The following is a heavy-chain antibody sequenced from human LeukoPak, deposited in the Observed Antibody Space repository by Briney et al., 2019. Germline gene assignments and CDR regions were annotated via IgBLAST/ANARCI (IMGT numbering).Heavy chain of an antibody. CDR2: IYHNGIT. CDR3: ARDPHCGGDCSFDY. Sequence: SGTLSLTCAVSGGSISRSNWWSWVRPPPGKGLEWIGEIYHNGITNYNPSLKSRVTISVDKSKNQISLKLSSVTAADTAVYYCARDPHCGGDCSFDYWGQGALISVSS. CDR1: GGSISRSNW. J-gene: IGHJ4*02. V-gene: IGHV4-4*02. D-gene: IGHD2-21*02.